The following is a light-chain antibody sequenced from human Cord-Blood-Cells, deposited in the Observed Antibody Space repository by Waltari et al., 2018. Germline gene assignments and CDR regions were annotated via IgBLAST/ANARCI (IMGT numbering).Light chain of an antibody. J-gene: IGLJ2*01. Sequence: QSALTQPASVSGSPGQSITISCTGTSSDVGSYNLVSWYQKHPGKAPKPVIYEGSKRPSGVSNRFSGSRSGNTASLTISGLQAEDEADYYCCSYAGSVVFGGGTKLTVL. CDR3: CSYAGSVV. V-gene: IGLV2-23*01. CDR1: SSDVGSYNL. CDR2: EGS.